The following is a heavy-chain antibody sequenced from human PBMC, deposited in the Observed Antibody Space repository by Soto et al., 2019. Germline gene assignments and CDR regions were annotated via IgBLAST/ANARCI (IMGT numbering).Heavy chain of an antibody. CDR2: ITTDKGKT. CDR1: GYTFTSFG. D-gene: IGHD3-3*02. V-gene: IGHV1-18*01. CDR3: ASRSPALDY. Sequence: QVQLVQSGPEVKKPGASVKVSCKTSGYTFTSFGISWVRQAPGQGLEWMGWITTDKGKTNYAQKFQGRVTMTTDTATGTADMELRSLRSDDTAVYYCASRSPALDYWVQGTLVTVSS. J-gene: IGHJ4*02.